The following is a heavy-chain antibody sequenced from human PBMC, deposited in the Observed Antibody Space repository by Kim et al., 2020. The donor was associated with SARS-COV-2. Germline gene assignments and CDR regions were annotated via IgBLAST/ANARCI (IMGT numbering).Heavy chain of an antibody. J-gene: IGHJ6*01. Sequence: SETLSLTCAVYGGSFSGYYWSWIRQPPGKGLEWIGEINHSGSTNYNPSLKSRVTISVDTSKNQFSLKLSSVTAADTAVYYCARDSHIVVVPAAIFYYYYG. CDR1: GGSFSGYY. CDR3: ARDSHIVVVPAAIFYYYYG. D-gene: IGHD2-2*01. V-gene: IGHV4-34*01. CDR2: INHSGST.